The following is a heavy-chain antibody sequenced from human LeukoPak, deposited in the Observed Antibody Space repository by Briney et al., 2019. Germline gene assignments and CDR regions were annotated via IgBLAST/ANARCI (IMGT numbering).Heavy chain of an antibody. CDR3: ARAENNQSFDY. V-gene: IGHV4-34*01. CDR2: INHSGST. Sequence: PGGSLRLSCAASGFTFSSYAMSWVRQPPGKGLEWIGEINHSGSTNYNPSLKSRVTISVDTSKNQFSLKLSSVTAADTAVYYCARAENNQSFDYWGQGTLVTVSS. J-gene: IGHJ4*02. CDR1: GFTFSSYA. D-gene: IGHD1/OR15-1a*01.